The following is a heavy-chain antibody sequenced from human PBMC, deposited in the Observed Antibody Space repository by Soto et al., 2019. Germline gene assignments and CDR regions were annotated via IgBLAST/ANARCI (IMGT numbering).Heavy chain of an antibody. CDR3: ASAEATTFDY. J-gene: IGHJ4*02. Sequence: QVQLQESGPGLVKPSETLSLTCTVSGGSISSYYWSWIRQPPGKGLEWIGYIYYSGSTNYNPSLQSRVTISVDTSKNQFSLKLSSVTAADTAVYYCASAEATTFDYWGQGTLVTVSS. CDR1: GGSISSYY. D-gene: IGHD5-12*01. CDR2: IYYSGST. V-gene: IGHV4-59*01.